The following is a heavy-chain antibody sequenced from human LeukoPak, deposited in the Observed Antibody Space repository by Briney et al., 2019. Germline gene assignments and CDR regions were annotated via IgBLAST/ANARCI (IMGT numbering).Heavy chain of an antibody. CDR2: INAGNGNT. Sequence: ASVKVSCKAFGYTFTSYAMHWVRQAPGQRLEWMGWINAGNGNTKYSQKFQGRVTITRDTSASTAYMELSSLRSEDTAVYYCARGGRGYCSSTSCYYWFDPWGQGTLVTVSS. V-gene: IGHV1-3*01. J-gene: IGHJ5*02. CDR3: ARGGRGYCSSTSCYYWFDP. D-gene: IGHD2-2*01. CDR1: GYTFTSYA.